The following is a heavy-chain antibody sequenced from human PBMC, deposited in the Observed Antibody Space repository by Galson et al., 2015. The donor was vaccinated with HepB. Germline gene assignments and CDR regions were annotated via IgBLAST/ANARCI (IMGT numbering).Heavy chain of an antibody. CDR1: GFTFSSYS. V-gene: IGHV3-21*01. CDR3: ARFGGSPGRYYYGMDV. J-gene: IGHJ6*02. CDR2: ISSSSSYI. D-gene: IGHD1-26*01. Sequence: SLRLSCAASGFTFSSYSMNWVRQAPGKGLEWVSSISSSSSYIYYADSVKSRFTISRDNAKNSLYLQMNSLRAEDTAVYYCARFGGSPGRYYYGMDVWGQGTTVTVSS.